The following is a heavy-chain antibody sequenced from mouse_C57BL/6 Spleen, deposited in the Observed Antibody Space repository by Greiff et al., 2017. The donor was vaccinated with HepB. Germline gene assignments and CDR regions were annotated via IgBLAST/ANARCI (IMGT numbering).Heavy chain of an antibody. J-gene: IGHJ2*01. V-gene: IGHV5-6*01. CDR1: GFTFSSYG. CDR3: ASASYYYGSSYVFDD. D-gene: IGHD1-1*01. CDR2: ISSGGSYT. Sequence: EVQLVESGGDLVKPGGSLKLSCAASGFTFSSYGMSWVRQTPDKRLEWVATISSGGSYTYYPDSVKGRFTISRDNAKNTLYLQMSSLKSEDTAMYYWASASYYYGSSYVFDDWGQGTTLTVAS.